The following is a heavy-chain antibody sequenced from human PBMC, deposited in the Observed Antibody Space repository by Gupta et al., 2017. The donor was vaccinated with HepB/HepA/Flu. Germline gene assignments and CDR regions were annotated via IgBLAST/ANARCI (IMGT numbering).Heavy chain of an antibody. J-gene: IGHJ4*02. CDR2: IYPSDSDT. D-gene: IGHD2/OR15-2a*01. Sequence: EVQLLQSGAEVKKAGESLKISCKGLGYSFTTYWIGWVRQMPGKGLEWMGMIYPSDSDTRYAPSFEGQVTISVDKSIGTAYLQWSRLKASDTAIYFCVRQVQIEVWGQGTLVTVAS. CDR3: VRQVQIEV. CDR1: GYSFTTYW. V-gene: IGHV5-51*01.